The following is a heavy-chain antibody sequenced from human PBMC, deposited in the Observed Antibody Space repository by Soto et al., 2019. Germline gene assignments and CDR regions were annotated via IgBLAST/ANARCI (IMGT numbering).Heavy chain of an antibody. D-gene: IGHD6-6*01. CDR1: GASISSYY. CDR3: ASRPTSGSSSPFDY. Sequence: QVQLQEAGPGLVRPSETLSLTCTVSGASISSYYWSWLRQPPGKGLEWIGYIYYSGSTNYNPSLKSRLTISLATSNKQFSLKLSSMTAADTAVYYCASRPTSGSSSPFDYWGQGTLVTVSS. J-gene: IGHJ4*02. V-gene: IGHV4-59*08. CDR2: IYYSGST.